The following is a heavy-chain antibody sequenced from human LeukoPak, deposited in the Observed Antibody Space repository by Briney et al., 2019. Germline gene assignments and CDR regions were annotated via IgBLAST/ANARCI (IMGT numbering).Heavy chain of an antibody. CDR3: ARTRTLPIAGGFDT. D-gene: IGHD3-16*01. CDR1: GFTFSSYW. J-gene: IGHJ5*02. V-gene: IGHV3-74*01. CDR2: ISTDGSST. Sequence: PGGSLRLSCAASGFTFSSYWMHWVRQGPGKGLVWVSRISTDGSSTDYADSVKGRFTISRENAKNTLYLQMNSLRAEDTAVYYCARTRTLPIAGGFDTWGQRSLVTVSS.